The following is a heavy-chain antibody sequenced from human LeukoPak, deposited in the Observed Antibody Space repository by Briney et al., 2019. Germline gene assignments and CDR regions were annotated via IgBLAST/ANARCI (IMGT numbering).Heavy chain of an antibody. J-gene: IGHJ6*03. CDR2: INPDGDVT. CDR1: GYSFTGYY. D-gene: IGHD2-8*01. CDR3: ARGPNHYYYMDF. V-gene: IGHV1-2*02. Sequence: ASVKVSCKASGYSFTGYYIHWVRQAPGQGLEWMGWINPDGDVTKSAQKFQGRVTMTTDKSINTVFMELSGLTSDDTALYYCARGPNHYYYMDFRGKGTTVSVSS.